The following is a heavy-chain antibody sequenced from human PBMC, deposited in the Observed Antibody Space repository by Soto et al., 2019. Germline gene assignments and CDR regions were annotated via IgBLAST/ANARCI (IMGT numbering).Heavy chain of an antibody. CDR1: GFTFSSYW. J-gene: IGHJ4*02. CDR3: ARDPTYFYDSSGYYDY. CDR2: INSDGSST. V-gene: IGHV3-74*01. D-gene: IGHD3-22*01. Sequence: GGSLRLSCAASGFTFSSYWMHWVRQAPWKGLVWVSRINSDGSSTSYADSVKGRFTISRDNAKNTLYLQMNSLRAEDTAVYYCARDPTYFYDSSGYYDYWGQGTLVTVSS.